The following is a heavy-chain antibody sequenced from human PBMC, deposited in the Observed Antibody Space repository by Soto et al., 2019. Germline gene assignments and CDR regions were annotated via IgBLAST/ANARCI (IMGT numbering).Heavy chain of an antibody. CDR2: INAGNGNT. Sequence: QVQLVQSGAEVKKPGASVKVSCKASGYTFTSYAMHWVRQAPGQRLEWMGWINAGNGNTKYSQKFQGRVTITRDTSASTAYMELSSLRSEDTAVYYCAGEDSSSGYSLDYWGQGTLVTVSS. D-gene: IGHD6-13*01. J-gene: IGHJ4*02. V-gene: IGHV1-3*01. CDR1: GYTFTSYA. CDR3: AGEDSSSGYSLDY.